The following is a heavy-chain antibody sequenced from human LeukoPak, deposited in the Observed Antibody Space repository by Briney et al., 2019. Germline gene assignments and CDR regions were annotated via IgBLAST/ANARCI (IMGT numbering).Heavy chain of an antibody. D-gene: IGHD4-17*01. CDR3: ARRGDYVSTQVDY. Sequence: PSETLSLTCTVSGGSITSSSYYWGWIRQPPGKGLEWIGSIYYSGSTYYNPSLKSRVTISVDTSKNQFSLKLSSVTAADTAVYYCARRGDYVSTQVDYWGQGTLVTVSS. V-gene: IGHV4-39*07. J-gene: IGHJ4*02. CDR1: GGSITSSSYY. CDR2: IYYSGST.